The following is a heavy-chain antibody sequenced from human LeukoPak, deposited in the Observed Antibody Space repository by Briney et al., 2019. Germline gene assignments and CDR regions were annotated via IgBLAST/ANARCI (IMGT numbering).Heavy chain of an antibody. D-gene: IGHD3-10*01. Sequence: GGSLRLSCAASGFTFSSYAMSWVRQAPGKGLEWVSSMSDTSNYIYYADSVKGRFTISRDNAKKSLFLQMNSLRAEDTAVYYCARDFSGFGESADHWGQGTLVTVSS. CDR1: GFTFSSYA. CDR2: MSDTSNYI. V-gene: IGHV3-21*01. J-gene: IGHJ5*02. CDR3: ARDFSGFGESADH.